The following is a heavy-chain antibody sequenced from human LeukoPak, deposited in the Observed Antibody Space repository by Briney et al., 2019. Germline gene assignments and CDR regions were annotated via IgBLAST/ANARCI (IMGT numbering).Heavy chain of an antibody. D-gene: IGHD3-3*01. CDR3: ARGGYYDFWSGYSDNNWFDP. Sequence: PSQTLSLTCAVSGGSINSGGYSWSWIRQPPGKGLEWIGYIYHSGSTYYNPSLKSRVTISVDRSKNQFSLKLSSVTAADTAVYYCARGGYYDFWSGYSDNNWFDPWGQGTLVTVSS. CDR2: IYHSGST. J-gene: IGHJ5*02. CDR1: GGSINSGGYS. V-gene: IGHV4-30-2*01.